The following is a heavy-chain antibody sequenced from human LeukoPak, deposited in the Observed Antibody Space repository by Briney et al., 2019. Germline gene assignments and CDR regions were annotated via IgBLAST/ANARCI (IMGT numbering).Heavy chain of an antibody. V-gene: IGHV1-46*01. J-gene: IGHJ6*02. Sequence: ASVKVSCKASGYTFTSYYMHWVRQAPGQGLEWMGIINPSGGSTSYAQKFQGRVTMTRDTSKNQFSLKLSSVTAADTAVYYCARDLRRSSSWGLYYYYGMDVWGQGTTVTVSS. CDR1: GYTFTSYY. CDR3: ARDLRRSSSWGLYYYYGMDV. CDR2: INPSGGST. D-gene: IGHD6-13*01.